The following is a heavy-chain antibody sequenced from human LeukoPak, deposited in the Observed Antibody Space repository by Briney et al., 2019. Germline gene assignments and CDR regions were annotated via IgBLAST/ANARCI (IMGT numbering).Heavy chain of an antibody. D-gene: IGHD4-17*01. CDR3: ARVITEPRFDYGEYLGYYHYMDV. V-gene: IGHV4-34*01. CDR1: GFTFSSYW. Sequence: GSLRLSCAASGFTFSSYWMSWIRQPPGKGLEWIGEINHSGSTNYNPFLKSRVTISVDTSKSQFSLKLSSVTAAVTAVYYCARVITEPRFDYGEYLGYYHYMDVWGKGTTVTVSS. CDR2: INHSGST. J-gene: IGHJ6*03.